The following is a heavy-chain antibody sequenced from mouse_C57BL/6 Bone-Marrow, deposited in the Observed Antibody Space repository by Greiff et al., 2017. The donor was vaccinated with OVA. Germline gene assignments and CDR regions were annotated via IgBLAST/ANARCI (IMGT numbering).Heavy chain of an antibody. D-gene: IGHD1-1*01. V-gene: IGHV1-54*01. J-gene: IGHJ2*01. CDR3: ARKYYGSSFDY. CDR2: INPGSGGT. Sequence: QVQLKESGAELVRPGTSVKVSCKASGYAFTNYLIEWVKQRPGQGLEWIGVINPGSGGTNYNEKFKGKATLTADKSSSTAYMQLSSLTSEDSAVYFCARKYYGSSFDYWGQGTTLTVSS. CDR1: GYAFTNYL.